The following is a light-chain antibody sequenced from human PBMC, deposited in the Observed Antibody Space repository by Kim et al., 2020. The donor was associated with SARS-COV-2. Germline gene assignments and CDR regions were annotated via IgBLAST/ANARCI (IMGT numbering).Light chain of an antibody. CDR2: AAA. J-gene: IGKJ3*01. CDR3: QKYNSAPFA. CDR1: QVIGNY. V-gene: IGKV1-27*01. Sequence: DIQMTQSPSSLSASVGDRVTIACRASQVIGNYLAWYQQKPGTVPKLLIYAAATLQSGVPSRFSGSGSGTDFTLTISSLQPEDVATYYCQKYNSAPFAFCPGTKVDIK.